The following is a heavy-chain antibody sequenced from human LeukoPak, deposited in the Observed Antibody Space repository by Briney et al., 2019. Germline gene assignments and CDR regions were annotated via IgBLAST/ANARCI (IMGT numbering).Heavy chain of an antibody. Sequence: SETLSLTCTVSGGSISSYYWSWIRQPPGKGLEWIGYIYYSGSTNYNPSLKSRVTISVDTSKNQFSLKLSSVTAADTAVYYCAREYADYYDSSGYFDHWGQGTLVTVSS. CDR2: IYYSGST. J-gene: IGHJ4*02. D-gene: IGHD3-22*01. CDR1: GGSISSYY. V-gene: IGHV4-59*01. CDR3: AREYADYYDSSGYFDH.